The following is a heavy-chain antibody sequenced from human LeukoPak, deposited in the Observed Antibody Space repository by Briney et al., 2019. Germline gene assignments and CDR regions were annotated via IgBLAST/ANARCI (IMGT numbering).Heavy chain of an antibody. V-gene: IGHV4-59*01. D-gene: IGHD3-22*01. J-gene: IGHJ3*02. Sequence: SETLSLTCTVSGGSISSYYWSWIRQPPGNGLEWIGYIYYSGSTNYNPSLKSRVTISVDTSKNHFSLKLSSVTAADTAVYYCARVIAIVVVGAFDIWGQGTMVTVSS. CDR1: GGSISSYY. CDR2: IYYSGST. CDR3: ARVIAIVVVGAFDI.